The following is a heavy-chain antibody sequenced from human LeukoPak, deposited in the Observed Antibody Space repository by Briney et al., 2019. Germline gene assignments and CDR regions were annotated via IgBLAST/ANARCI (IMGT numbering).Heavy chain of an antibody. CDR3: AKKGDGMDV. CDR1: GFTVSSNY. D-gene: IGHD1-26*01. Sequence: GGSLRLSCAASGFTVSSNYMSWVRQAPGKGLEWVSAISGSGGSTYYADSVKGRFTISRDNSKNTLYLQMNSLRAEDTAVYYCAKKGDGMDVWGQGTTVTVSS. CDR2: ISGSGGST. J-gene: IGHJ6*02. V-gene: IGHV3-23*01.